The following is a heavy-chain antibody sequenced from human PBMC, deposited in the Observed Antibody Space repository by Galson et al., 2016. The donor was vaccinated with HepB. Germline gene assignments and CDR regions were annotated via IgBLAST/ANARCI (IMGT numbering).Heavy chain of an antibody. CDR2: IRPGDSGA. D-gene: IGHD3-10*02. Sequence: QSGAEVKKPGESLKISCKGSGYSFNSYWIAWMRQMSGKGLQWMGSIRPGDSGARYNPSFQGQVTISADKSITTVNLQWNSLKASDTAIYYCARLDYVGHDWSRGYVYGLDVWSQGTTVTVSS. CDR1: GYSFNSYW. J-gene: IGHJ6*02. V-gene: IGHV5-51*01. CDR3: ARLDYVGHDWSRGYVYGLDV.